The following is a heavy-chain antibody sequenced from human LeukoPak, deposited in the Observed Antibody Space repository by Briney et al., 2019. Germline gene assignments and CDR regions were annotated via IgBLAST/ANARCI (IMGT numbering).Heavy chain of an antibody. CDR2: IWYDGSNK. D-gene: IGHD6-19*01. CDR3: VREKSGYTNGWYLFDY. CDR1: GFIFSTYG. Sequence: GGSLRLSCEASGFIFSTYGMHWVRQAPGKGLEWVAVIWYDGSNKYYADSVKGRFTISRDNSKNTLYLQMSSLRAEDTAVYYCVREKSGYTNGWYLFDYWGQGTLVTVSS. J-gene: IGHJ4*02. V-gene: IGHV3-33*01.